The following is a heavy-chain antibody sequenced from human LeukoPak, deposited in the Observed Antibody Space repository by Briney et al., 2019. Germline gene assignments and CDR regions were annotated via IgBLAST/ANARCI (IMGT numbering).Heavy chain of an antibody. V-gene: IGHV4-38-2*01. CDR2: IYHSGST. D-gene: IGHD3-22*01. J-gene: IGHJ4*02. Sequence: SETLSLTCALSGYSISSGYFWGWIRQSPGKGLEWIGSIYHSGSTYYNPSLKSRVTISVDTSKNQFSLKLSSVTAADTAVYYCTGKYYYDSSGYYYVDYWGQGTLVTVSS. CDR1: GYSISSGYF. CDR3: TGKYYYDSSGYYYVDY.